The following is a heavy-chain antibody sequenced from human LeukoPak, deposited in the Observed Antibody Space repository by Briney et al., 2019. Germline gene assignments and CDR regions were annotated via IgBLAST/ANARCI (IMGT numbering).Heavy chain of an antibody. Sequence: GRSLRLSCAASGFTFSDYYMSWIRQAPGKGLEWVSYISSSGSTIYYADSVKGRFTISRDNAKNSLYLQMNSLRAEDTAVYYCATGWAYCGGDCPLPFDYWGQGTLVTVSS. CDR3: ATGWAYCGGDCPLPFDY. CDR1: GFTFSDYY. CDR2: ISSSGSTI. D-gene: IGHD2-21*02. V-gene: IGHV3-11*01. J-gene: IGHJ4*02.